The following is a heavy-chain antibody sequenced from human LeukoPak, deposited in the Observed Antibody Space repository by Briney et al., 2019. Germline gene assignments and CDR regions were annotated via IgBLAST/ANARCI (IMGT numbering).Heavy chain of an antibody. V-gene: IGHV1-2*02. CDR1: GYTFTGYY. D-gene: IGHD6-13*01. CDR3: ARQKAAAGHFDY. CDR2: INPNSGGT. Sequence: ASVKVSCKASGYTFTGYYMHWVRQAPGQALEWMGWINPNSGGTNYAQKFQGRVTMTRDTSISTAYMELSRLRYDDTAVYYCARQKAAAGHFDYWGQGTLVTVSS. J-gene: IGHJ4*02.